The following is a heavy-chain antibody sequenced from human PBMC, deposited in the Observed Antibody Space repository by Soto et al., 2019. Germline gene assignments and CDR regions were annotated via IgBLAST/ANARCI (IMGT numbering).Heavy chain of an antibody. CDR2: IYYSGST. CDR3: AREVAVAGTGFDP. V-gene: IGHV4-59*01. CDR1: GGSISSYY. J-gene: IGHJ5*02. D-gene: IGHD6-19*01. Sequence: QVQLQESGPGLVKPSETLSLTCTVSGGSISSYYWSWIRQPPGKGLEWIGYIYYSGSTNYNPSLKSRVTISVDTSKNQFSLKLSSVTAADTAVYYCAREVAVAGTGFDPRGQGTLVTVSS.